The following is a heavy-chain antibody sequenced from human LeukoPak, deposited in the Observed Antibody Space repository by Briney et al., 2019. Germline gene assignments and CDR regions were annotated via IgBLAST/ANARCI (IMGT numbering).Heavy chain of an antibody. CDR1: GCTFSSYA. D-gene: IGHD3-3*01. CDR2: ISGSGGST. J-gene: IGHJ4*02. V-gene: IGHV3-23*01. CDR3: AKAPYDFWSGYYPDDY. Sequence: GGSLRFSCAASGCTFSSYAMSWVRQAPGKGLEWVSAISGSGGSTYYADSVKGRFTISRDNSKNTLYLQMNSLRAEDTAVYYCAKAPYDFWSGYYPDDYWGQGTLVTVSS.